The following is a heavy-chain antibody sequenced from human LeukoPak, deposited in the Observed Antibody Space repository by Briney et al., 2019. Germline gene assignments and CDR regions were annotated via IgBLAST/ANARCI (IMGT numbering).Heavy chain of an antibody. CDR2: ISGSGGST. CDR3: AKDGETGTSPYFDY. J-gene: IGHJ4*02. D-gene: IGHD1-1*01. CDR1: GFTFSSYA. Sequence: GGSLRLSCAASGFTFSSYAVSWVRQAPGKGLGWVSAISGSGGSTYYADSVKGRFTISRDNSKNTLYLQMNSLRAEDTAVYYCAKDGETGTSPYFDYWGQGTLVTVSS. V-gene: IGHV3-23*01.